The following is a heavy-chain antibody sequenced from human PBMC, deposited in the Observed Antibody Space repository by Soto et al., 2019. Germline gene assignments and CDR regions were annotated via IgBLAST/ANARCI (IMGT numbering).Heavy chain of an antibody. CDR3: ARDLVTWAFDI. CDR2: ISSSSSYI. V-gene: IGHV3-21*01. J-gene: IGHJ3*02. Sequence: EVQLVESGGGLVKPGGSLRLSCAASGFTFSSYSMNWVRQAPGKGLEWVSSISSSSSYIYYADSVKGRFTISRDNAKNSLDLQMNSLRAEDTAVYYCARDLVTWAFDIWGQGTMVTVSS. CDR1: GFTFSSYS.